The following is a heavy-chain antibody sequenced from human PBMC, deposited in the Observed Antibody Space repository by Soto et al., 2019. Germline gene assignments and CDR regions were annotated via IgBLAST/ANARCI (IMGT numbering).Heavy chain of an antibody. V-gene: IGHV3-21*06. Sequence: EVQLVESGGGLVMPEESLRLSCAASGFTFIGYNMKWVRQAPGKGLEWVASISTSSIEIFYSDLVRGRFTIFRDNARNSLYLKMNSLRAEDTAVYYCGTIGDYDGFDVWGQGTTVTVSS. D-gene: IGHD4-17*01. J-gene: IGHJ3*01. CDR2: ISTSSIEI. CDR3: GTIGDYDGFDV. CDR1: GFTFIGYN.